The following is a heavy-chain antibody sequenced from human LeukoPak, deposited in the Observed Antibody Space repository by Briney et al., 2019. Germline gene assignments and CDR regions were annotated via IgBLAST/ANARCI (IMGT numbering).Heavy chain of an antibody. Sequence: ASVKVSCKASGYTFTGYYMHWVRQAPGQGLEWMGWMNPNSGNTGYAQKFQGRVTITRNTSISTAYMELSSLRSEDTAVYYCARHYGDYVLGVDWFDPWGQGTLVTVSS. D-gene: IGHD4-17*01. CDR3: ARHYGDYVLGVDWFDP. CDR1: GYTFTGYY. V-gene: IGHV1-8*03. J-gene: IGHJ5*02. CDR2: MNPNSGNT.